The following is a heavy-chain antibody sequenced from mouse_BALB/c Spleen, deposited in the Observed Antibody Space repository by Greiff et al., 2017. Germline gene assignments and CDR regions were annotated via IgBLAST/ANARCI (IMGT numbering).Heavy chain of an antibody. CDR2: ISSGGSYT. Sequence: EVQVVESGGGLVKPGGSLKLSCAASGFTFSSYAMSWVRQTPEKRLEWVATISSGGSYTYYPDSVKGRFTISRDNAKNTLYLQMSSLRSEDTAMYYCARRYGYYDYWGQGTTLTVSS. J-gene: IGHJ2*01. CDR3: ARRYGYYDY. D-gene: IGHD2-3*01. CDR1: GFTFSSYA. V-gene: IGHV5-9-3*01.